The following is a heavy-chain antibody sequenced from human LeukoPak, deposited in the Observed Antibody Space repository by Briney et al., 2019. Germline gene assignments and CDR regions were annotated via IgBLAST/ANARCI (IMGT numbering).Heavy chain of an antibody. J-gene: IGHJ4*02. CDR3: ARAPGAALD. CDR2: INHRGST. D-gene: IGHD2-15*01. Sequence: KTSETLSLTCAVYGGSFSGYYWSWIRQPPGKGLEWIGEINHRGSTNYSPSLKSRVTVSLDTSKNQFSLKLSSVTAADTAVYYCARAPGAALDWGQGTLVTVSS. V-gene: IGHV4-34*01. CDR1: GGSFSGYY.